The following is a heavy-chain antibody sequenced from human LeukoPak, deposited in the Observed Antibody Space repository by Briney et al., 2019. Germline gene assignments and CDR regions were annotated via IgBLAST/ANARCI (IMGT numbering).Heavy chain of an antibody. D-gene: IGHD4-11*01. CDR2: TYYRSNWVN. Sequence: SQTLSLTCVISGDTVSSNSVAWNWIRQSPSRGLEWLGRTYYRSNWVNEYATSVKSRMSIDPDTSKNQFSLQLYSVTPEDTALYYCAREQSRTFGYWGQGTLVTVSS. V-gene: IGHV6-1*01. CDR1: GDTVSSNSVA. J-gene: IGHJ4*02. CDR3: AREQSRTFGY.